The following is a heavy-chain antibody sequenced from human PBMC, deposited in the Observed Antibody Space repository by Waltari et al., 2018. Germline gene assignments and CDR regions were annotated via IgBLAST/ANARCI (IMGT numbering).Heavy chain of an antibody. CDR3: ARREIGGPLDP. V-gene: IGHV1-69*12. CDR2: SIPIFGTP. J-gene: IGHJ5*02. CDR1: GGTFGRFA. Sequence: QVQLVQSGAEVKKPGSSVKVSCRASGGTFGRFALSWVRQAPGQGLEWMGGSIPIFGTPNDAQRFQGRLTITADERTSTVFMELTSLTSDDTAIYFCARREIGGPLDPWGQGTLVTVSS. D-gene: IGHD1-1*01.